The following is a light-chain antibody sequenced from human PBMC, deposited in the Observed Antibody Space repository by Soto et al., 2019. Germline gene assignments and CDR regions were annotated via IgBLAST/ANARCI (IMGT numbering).Light chain of an antibody. CDR1: QSVSSSY. V-gene: IGKV3-20*01. CDR2: GAS. Sequence: EIGLTQSPGTLSLSPGERATLSCRASQSVSSSYLAWYQQKPGQAPRLLIYGASSRATGIPDRFSGSGSGTDFTLTISRLEPEDFAVYYCQQYDNSPGSTFGQGTKVDIK. J-gene: IGKJ1*01. CDR3: QQYDNSPGST.